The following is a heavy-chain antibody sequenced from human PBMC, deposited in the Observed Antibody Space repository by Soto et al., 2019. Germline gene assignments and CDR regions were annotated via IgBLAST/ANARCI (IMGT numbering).Heavy chain of an antibody. CDR1: GFTFSDYP. V-gene: IGHV3-23*01. Sequence: GGSLRLSCAASGFTFSDYPISWVRQAPGKGLEWVSTISGSGMLTYYADSVKGRFTISRDNSKNTLYLQMSGLRVEDTAVYYCARVHSSSYHYFDYWGQGTVVTVSS. D-gene: IGHD6-13*01. J-gene: IGHJ4*02. CDR2: ISGSGMLT. CDR3: ARVHSSSYHYFDY.